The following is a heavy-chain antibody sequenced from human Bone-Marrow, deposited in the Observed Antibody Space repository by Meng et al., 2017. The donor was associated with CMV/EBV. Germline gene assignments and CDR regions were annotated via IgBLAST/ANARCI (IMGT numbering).Heavy chain of an antibody. CDR2: IYYSGNT. V-gene: IGHV4-39*07. J-gene: IGHJ6*02. CDR1: GGSVSSGSYY. D-gene: IGHD3-10*01. CDR3: ARGYGSGSYYNPYYYYGMDV. Sequence: GSLRLSCTVSGGSVSSGSYYWSWIRQPPGKGLEWIGSIYYSGNTYYNPSLNSRLTISVDTSKNQFSLKLSSVTAADTAVYYCARGYGSGSYYNPYYYYGMDVWGQGTTVTVSS.